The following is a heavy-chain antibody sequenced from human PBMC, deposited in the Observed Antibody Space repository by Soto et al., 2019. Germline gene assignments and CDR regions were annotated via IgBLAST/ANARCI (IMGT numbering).Heavy chain of an antibody. V-gene: IGHV4-4*02. Sequence: SETLSLTCAVSGGSISSSNWWSWVRQPPGKGLEWIGEIYHSGSTNYNPSLKSRVTISVDKSKNQFSLKLSSVTAADTAVYYCARVGRDDILTGYPDYWGQGTLVTVSS. CDR3: ARVGRDDILTGYPDY. CDR1: GGSISSSNW. D-gene: IGHD3-9*01. CDR2: IYHSGST. J-gene: IGHJ4*02.